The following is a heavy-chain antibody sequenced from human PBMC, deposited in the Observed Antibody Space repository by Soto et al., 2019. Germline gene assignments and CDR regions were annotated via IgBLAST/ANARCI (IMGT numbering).Heavy chain of an antibody. CDR1: GFTFISYA. CDR2: ISHDGSKK. D-gene: IGHD2-21*02. Sequence: GGSLSLSCAASGFTFISYAMHWVRQAPGKGLEWVAVISHDGSKKYYAGSVKGRFTISRDKSEHTVFLQMTGLRADDTAVYYCARENSVTHFDYWGEGTLVTVSS. V-gene: IGHV3-30-3*01. J-gene: IGHJ4*02. CDR3: ARENSVTHFDY.